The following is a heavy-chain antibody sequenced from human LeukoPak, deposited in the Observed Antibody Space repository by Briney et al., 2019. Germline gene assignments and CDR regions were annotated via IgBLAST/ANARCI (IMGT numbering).Heavy chain of an antibody. Sequence: SETLSLTCTVSGGSISSSSYYWGWIRQPPGKGLEWIGSIYYSGSTYYNPSLKSRVTISVDTSKNQFSLKLSSVTAADTAVYYCARSHGYSYGTDYWGQGTLVTVSS. D-gene: IGHD5-18*01. V-gene: IGHV4-39*07. CDR2: IYYSGST. CDR3: ARSHGYSYGTDY. CDR1: GGSISSSSYY. J-gene: IGHJ4*02.